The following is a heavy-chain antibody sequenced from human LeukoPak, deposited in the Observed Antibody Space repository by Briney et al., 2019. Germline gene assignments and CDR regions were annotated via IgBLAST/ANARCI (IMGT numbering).Heavy chain of an antibody. V-gene: IGHV1-69*04. D-gene: IGHD6-6*01. J-gene: IGHJ4*02. CDR2: IIPILGQA. CDR1: GGTLSSYA. Sequence: ASVKVSCKASGGTLSSYAISWVRPAPGQGLEWMGRIIPILGQANYAQKFQGRVTITADQSTSTAYMELSSLRSEDTAVYYCATYSSSNQGDFDYWGQGTLVTVSS. CDR3: ATYSSSNQGDFDY.